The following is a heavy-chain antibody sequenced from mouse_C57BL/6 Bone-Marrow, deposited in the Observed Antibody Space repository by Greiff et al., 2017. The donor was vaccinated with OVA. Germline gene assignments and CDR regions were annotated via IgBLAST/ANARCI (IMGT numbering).Heavy chain of an antibody. CDR1: GFTFSSYA. Sequence: DVKLVESGGGLVKPGGSLKLSCAASGFTFSSYAMSWVRQTPEKRLEWVATLSDGGSYTYYPDNVKGRFTISRDNAKNNLYLQMSHLKSEDTAMYYCARAGWFAYWGQGTLVTVSA. V-gene: IGHV5-4*03. CDR3: ARAGWFAY. CDR2: LSDGGSYT. J-gene: IGHJ3*01.